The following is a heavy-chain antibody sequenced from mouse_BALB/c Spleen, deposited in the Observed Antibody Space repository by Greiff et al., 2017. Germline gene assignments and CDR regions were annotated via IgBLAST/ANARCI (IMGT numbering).Heavy chain of an antibody. CDR2: ISSGSSTI. D-gene: IGHD2-14*01. J-gene: IGHJ4*01. CDR3: ARSGDRVYAMDY. CDR1: GFTFSSFG. Sequence: EVKLMESGGGLVQPGGSRKLSCAASGFTFSSFGMHWVRQAPEKGLDWVAYISSGSSTIYYADTVKGRFTISRDNPKNTLFLQMTSLRSEDTAMYYCARSGDRVYAMDYWGQGTSVTVSS. V-gene: IGHV5-17*02.